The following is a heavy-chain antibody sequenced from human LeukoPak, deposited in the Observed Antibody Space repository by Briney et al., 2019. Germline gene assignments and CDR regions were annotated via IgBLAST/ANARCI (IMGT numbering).Heavy chain of an antibody. V-gene: IGHV1-46*01. CDR2: INPSGGST. D-gene: IGHD6-19*01. J-gene: IGHJ4*02. Sequence: GASVKVSCKASGYTFTSYYMHWVRQAPGQGLEWMGIINPSGGSTSYAQKFQGRVTMTRDTSTSTVYMELSSLRSEDTAVYYCAREGTKAVAGTPDFDYWGQGTLVTVSS. CDR3: AREGTKAVAGTPDFDY. CDR1: GYTFTSYY.